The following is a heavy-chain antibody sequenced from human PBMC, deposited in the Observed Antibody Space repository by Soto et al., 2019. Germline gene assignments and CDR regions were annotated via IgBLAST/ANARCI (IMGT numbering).Heavy chain of an antibody. D-gene: IGHD4-17*01. CDR1: GFTFSSYW. CDR2: INSNGSST. J-gene: IGHJ4*02. V-gene: IGHV3-74*01. Sequence: GGSLRLSCAASGFTFSSYWMHWVRQAPGKGLEWVSRINSNGSSTSYADSVKGRFTISRDNAKNTMNLQMNGLRAEDTAVYYCASQWNGYGDYVFDYWGQGTLVTVSS. CDR3: ASQWNGYGDYVFDY.